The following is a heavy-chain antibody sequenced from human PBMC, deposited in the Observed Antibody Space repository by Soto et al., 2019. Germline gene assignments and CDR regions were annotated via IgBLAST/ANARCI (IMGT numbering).Heavy chain of an antibody. D-gene: IGHD6-6*01. CDR1: GFTFSSYS. V-gene: IGHV3-21*01. CDR3: ARVDSSSSGGFDY. CDR2: ISSSSSYI. J-gene: IGHJ4*02. Sequence: EVQLVESGGGLVKPGGSLRLSCAASGFTFSSYSINWVRQAPGKGLEWVSSISSSSSYIYYADSVKGRFTISRDNAKNSLYLQMNSLRAEDTAVYYCARVDSSSSGGFDYWGQGTLVTVSS.